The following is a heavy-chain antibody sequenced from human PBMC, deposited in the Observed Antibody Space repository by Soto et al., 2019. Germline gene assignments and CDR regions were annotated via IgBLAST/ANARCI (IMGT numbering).Heavy chain of an antibody. Sequence: GGSRRRSCAASGFTFSSYAMHWVGQAPGKGLEWVAVISYDGSNKYYADSVKGRFTISRDNSKNTLYLQMNSLRAEDTAVYYCARDRITYYDILTGYFPSNWFDPWGQGTLVTVSS. CDR1: GFTFSSYA. V-gene: IGHV3-30-3*01. D-gene: IGHD3-9*01. CDR2: ISYDGSNK. J-gene: IGHJ5*02. CDR3: ARDRITYYDILTGYFPSNWFDP.